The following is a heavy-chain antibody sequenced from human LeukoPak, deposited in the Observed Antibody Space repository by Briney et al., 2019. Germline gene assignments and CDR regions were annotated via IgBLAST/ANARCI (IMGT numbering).Heavy chain of an antibody. CDR1: GGSISSSSYY. Sequence: PSETLSLTCTVSGGSISSSSYYWGWIRQPPGKGLEWIGSIYYSGSTYYNPSLKSRVTISVDTSKNQFSLKLSSVTAADTAVYYCARRIVGATTTGYYWGQGTLVTVPS. V-gene: IGHV4-39*01. J-gene: IGHJ4*02. D-gene: IGHD1-26*01. CDR2: IYYSGST. CDR3: ARRIVGATTTGYY.